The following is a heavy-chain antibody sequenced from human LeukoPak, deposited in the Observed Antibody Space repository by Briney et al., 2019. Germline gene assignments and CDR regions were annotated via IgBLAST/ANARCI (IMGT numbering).Heavy chain of an antibody. CDR3: AKDIYGGNSFAWNFDY. CDR2: ISWNSGSI. Sequence: SLRLSCAASGFTFDDYAMHWVRQAPGKGLEWVSGISWNSGSIMYADSVKGRFTISRDNAKNSLYLQMNSLRAEDMALYYCAKDIYGGNSFAWNFDYWGQETLVTVSS. J-gene: IGHJ4*02. D-gene: IGHD4-23*01. CDR1: GFTFDDYA. V-gene: IGHV3-9*03.